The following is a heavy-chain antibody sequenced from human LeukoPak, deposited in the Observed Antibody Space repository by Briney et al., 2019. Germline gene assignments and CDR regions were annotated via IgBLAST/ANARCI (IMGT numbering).Heavy chain of an antibody. CDR3: AKAGYYDSSGYFPTPFDY. CDR1: GFTFSSYG. D-gene: IGHD3-22*01. CDR2: ISYDGNNK. Sequence: GGSLRLSCAAPGFTFSSYGMHWVRQAPGKGLEWVAVISYDGNNKYYADSVKGRFTISRDNSKNTLYLQMNSLRAEDTAVYYCAKAGYYDSSGYFPTPFDYWGQGTLVTVSS. V-gene: IGHV3-30*18. J-gene: IGHJ4*02.